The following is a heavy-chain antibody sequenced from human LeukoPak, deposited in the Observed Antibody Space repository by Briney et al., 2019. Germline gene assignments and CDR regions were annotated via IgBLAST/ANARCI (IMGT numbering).Heavy chain of an antibody. D-gene: IGHD3-10*01. CDR1: GGTFSSYA. V-gene: IGHV1-69*05. CDR3: ARVHGSGSYRPYYYYYYMDV. J-gene: IGHJ6*03. CDR2: IIPIFGTA. Sequence: GASVKVSCKASGGTFSSYAISWVRQAPGQGLEWMGGIIPIFGTANYAQKFRGRVTITTDESTSTAYMELSSLRFEDTAVYYCARVHGSGSYRPYYYYYYMDVWGKGTTVTVSS.